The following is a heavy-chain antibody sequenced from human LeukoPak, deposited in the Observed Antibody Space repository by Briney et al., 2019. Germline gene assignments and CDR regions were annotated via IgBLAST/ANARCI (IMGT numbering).Heavy chain of an antibody. CDR1: GFTFSSYW. Sequence: GGSLRLSCAASGFTFSSYWMHWGRQAPGKGLVWVSRIKSDGSTNYADSVKGRFTISRDNAKNTLSLQMNSLRAEDTGVYYCARLMDRARRDAFDIWGHGTMVTVSS. D-gene: IGHD2-2*03. CDR2: IKSDGST. V-gene: IGHV3-74*01. CDR3: ARLMDRARRDAFDI. J-gene: IGHJ3*02.